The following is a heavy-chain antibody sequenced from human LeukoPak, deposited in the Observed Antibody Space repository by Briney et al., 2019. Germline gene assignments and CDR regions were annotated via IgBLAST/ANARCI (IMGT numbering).Heavy chain of an antibody. J-gene: IGHJ4*02. CDR2: ISSSSSTI. CDR3: ARDWAGADY. CDR1: GFTFSSYS. D-gene: IGHD1-14*01. Sequence: PGGSLRLSCAASGFTFSSYSMNWVRQAPGKGLEWVSYISSSSSTIYYADSVKGRFTISRDNAKNSLYLQMNSLRAEDTAVYYCARDWAGADYWGQGTLVTVSS. V-gene: IGHV3-48*01.